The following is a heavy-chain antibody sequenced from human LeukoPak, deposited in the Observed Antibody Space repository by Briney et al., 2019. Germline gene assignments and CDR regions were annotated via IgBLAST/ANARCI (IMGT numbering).Heavy chain of an antibody. D-gene: IGHD6-19*01. Sequence: GGSLRLSCAASGLTFSSYAIHWVRQAPGKGLEWVAVISYDERNKYYADSVKGRFTISRDNSKNTLYLQMNSLKAEDTAVYYCARGPLSSSGWYFGYWGQGTLVTVS. CDR3: ARGPLSSSGWYFGY. J-gene: IGHJ4*02. CDR2: ISYDERNK. V-gene: IGHV3-30*01. CDR1: GLTFSSYA.